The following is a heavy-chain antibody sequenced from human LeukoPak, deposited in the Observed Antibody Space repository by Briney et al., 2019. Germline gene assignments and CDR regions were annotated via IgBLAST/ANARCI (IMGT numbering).Heavy chain of an antibody. CDR3: HAFYWLLPYPSEVSYMDV. Sequence: GGSLRLSCAGSGFSFMKYSMAWVRQAPGKGREWISYISSSSVSKFYADSVKGRFSISRDNARNSLYLDMNSLRAEDTAVYYCHAFYWLLPYPSEVSYMDVWGKGTTVTVSS. CDR1: GFSFMKYS. J-gene: IGHJ6*03. D-gene: IGHD3-9*01. CDR2: ISSSSVSK. V-gene: IGHV3-48*04.